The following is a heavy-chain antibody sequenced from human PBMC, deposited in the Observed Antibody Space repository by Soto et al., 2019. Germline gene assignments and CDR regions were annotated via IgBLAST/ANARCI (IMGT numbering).Heavy chain of an antibody. Sequence: GGSLRLSCAASGFTFSTYSMNWVRQAPGKGLEWIAYITSSSSTIFYADSVKGRFTISRDNAKNSLYLQMNSLRDEDTSVYYCARDNGIAGSFDPWGQGTLVTVSS. CDR2: ITSSSSTI. D-gene: IGHD2-15*01. J-gene: IGHJ5*02. CDR3: ARDNGIAGSFDP. CDR1: GFTFSTYS. V-gene: IGHV3-48*02.